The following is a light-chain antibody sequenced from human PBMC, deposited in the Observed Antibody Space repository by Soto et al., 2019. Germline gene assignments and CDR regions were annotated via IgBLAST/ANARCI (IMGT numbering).Light chain of an antibody. Sequence: DIQMTQSPSTLSSSFGDRVTITCRASQSISSWLAWYQQKPGKAPKLLIYDASSLESGVPSRFSGSGSGTEFTLTISSLQPDDFATYYCQQYNSYSPTFGQGTKVDI. J-gene: IGKJ1*01. CDR1: QSISSW. V-gene: IGKV1-5*01. CDR2: DAS. CDR3: QQYNSYSPT.